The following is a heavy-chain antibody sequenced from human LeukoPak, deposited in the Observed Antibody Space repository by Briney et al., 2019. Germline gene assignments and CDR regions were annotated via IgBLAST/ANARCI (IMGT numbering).Heavy chain of an antibody. CDR3: ARGQEGAFDY. J-gene: IGHJ4*02. CDR1: GFTFNRYA. CDR2: IYSGGST. V-gene: IGHV3-53*01. D-gene: IGHD3-16*01. Sequence: PGGSLKLSCAASGFTFNRYAMTWVRQAPGKGLEWVSVIYSGGSTYYADSVKGRFTISRDNSKNTLYLQMNSLRAEDTAVYYCARGQEGAFDYWGQGTLVTVSS.